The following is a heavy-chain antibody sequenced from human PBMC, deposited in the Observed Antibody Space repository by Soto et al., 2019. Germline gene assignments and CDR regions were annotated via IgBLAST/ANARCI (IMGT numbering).Heavy chain of an antibody. V-gene: IGHV3-30-3*01. J-gene: IGHJ5*02. D-gene: IGHD2-15*01. CDR2: ISYDGSNK. CDR3: ASDGGAGYCSGGSCYSGWFDL. Sequence: QVQLVESGGGVVQPGRSLRLSCAASGFTFSSYAMHWVRQAPGKGLEWVAVISYDGSNKYYADSVKGRFTISRDNSKNTLYLQMNSLRAEDTAVYYCASDGGAGYCSGGSCYSGWFDLWGQGTLVTVSS. CDR1: GFTFSSYA.